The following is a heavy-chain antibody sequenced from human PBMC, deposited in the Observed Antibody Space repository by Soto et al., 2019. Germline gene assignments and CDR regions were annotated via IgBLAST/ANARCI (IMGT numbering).Heavy chain of an antibody. V-gene: IGHV1-8*01. D-gene: IGHD3-10*01. CDR2: MNPNNGNT. CDR3: ARGDGSPLVN. CDR1: GYTFTSFD. J-gene: IGHJ4*02. Sequence: GASVKVSCKASGYTFTSFDINWVRQAAGQGLEWMGWMNPNNGNTGYAQKFQGRVTMTTNPSISTAYMQLSGLRSEDTAVYYCARGDGSPLVNWGQGTLVTVSS.